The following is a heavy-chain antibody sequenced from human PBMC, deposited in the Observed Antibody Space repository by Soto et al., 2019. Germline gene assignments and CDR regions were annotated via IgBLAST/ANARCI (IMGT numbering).Heavy chain of an antibody. D-gene: IGHD6-13*01. V-gene: IGHV3-21*01. CDR2: INNGGEYI. J-gene: IGHJ4*02. CDR1: GSHFSSYG. Sequence: GGSLILSCTAPGSHFSSYGMNWVRQAPGKGLEWVASINNGGEYIYYADSVQGRFTISRDNAKNSLYLQMNSLRAEDTAVYFCARDESAGSSIRYWGQGTLVTVSS. CDR3: ARDESAGSSIRY.